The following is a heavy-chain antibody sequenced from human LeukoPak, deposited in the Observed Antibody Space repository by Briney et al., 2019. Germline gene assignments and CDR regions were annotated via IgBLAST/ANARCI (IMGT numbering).Heavy chain of an antibody. CDR1: GGSISSGDYY. Sequence: PSETLSLTCTVSGGSISSGDYYWSWIRQPPGKGLEWIGYIYYSGSTYYNPSLKSRVTISVDTSKNQFSLKLSSVTAADTAVYYCARDSYYGSGSPGYWGQGTLVTVSS. CDR2: IYYSGST. V-gene: IGHV4-30-4*01. CDR3: ARDSYYGSGSPGY. D-gene: IGHD3-10*01. J-gene: IGHJ4*02.